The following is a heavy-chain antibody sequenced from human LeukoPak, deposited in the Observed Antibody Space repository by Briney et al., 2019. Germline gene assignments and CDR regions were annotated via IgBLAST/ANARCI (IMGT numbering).Heavy chain of an antibody. V-gene: IGHV3-30*02. D-gene: IGHD3-22*01. CDR2: IRYDGSNK. CDR3: AKGDQYYYDSSGY. Sequence: PGGSLRLSCAAYGFTFSSYGMHWVRQAPGKGLEWVAFIRYDGSNKYYADSAQDRFTIFRDNSKDTLYLQMNSLRAEDTAVYYCAKGDQYYYDSSGYGGQASLVTV. J-gene: IGHJ4*02. CDR1: GFTFSSYG.